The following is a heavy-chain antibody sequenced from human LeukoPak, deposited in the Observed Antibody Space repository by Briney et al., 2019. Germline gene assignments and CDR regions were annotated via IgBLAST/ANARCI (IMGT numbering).Heavy chain of an antibody. CDR3: ARVLRLGSRVLLSYYYYYMDV. Sequence: PSETLSLTCTVSGDSISSGDYYWSWIRQPAGKGLEWIGRISSSGSTNYNPSLKSRVTISVDTSKNQFSLKLSSVTAADTAVYYCARVLRLGSRVLLSYYYYYMDVWGKGTTVTVSS. CDR1: GDSISSGDYY. CDR2: ISSSGST. V-gene: IGHV4-61*02. J-gene: IGHJ6*03. D-gene: IGHD2-15*01.